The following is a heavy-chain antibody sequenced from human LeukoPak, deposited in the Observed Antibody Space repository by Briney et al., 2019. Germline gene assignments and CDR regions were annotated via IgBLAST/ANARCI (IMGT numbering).Heavy chain of an antibody. V-gene: IGHV1-46*01. CDR1: GYTFTSYY. Sequence: GASVTVSFKASGYTFTSYYMHWVRQAPGQGLEWMGIINPSGGSTSYAQKFQGRVTMTRDMSTSTVYMELSSLRSEDTAVYYCARDQGYYDSSGHIQYYFDYWGQGTLVTVSS. CDR2: INPSGGST. J-gene: IGHJ4*02. D-gene: IGHD3-22*01. CDR3: ARDQGYYDSSGHIQYYFDY.